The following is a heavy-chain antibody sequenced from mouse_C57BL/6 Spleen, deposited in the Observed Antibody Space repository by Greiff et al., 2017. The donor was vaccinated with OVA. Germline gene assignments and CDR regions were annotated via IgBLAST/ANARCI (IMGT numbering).Heavy chain of an antibody. CDR1: GYSITSGYY. CDR2: ISYDGSN. Sequence: ESGPGLVKPSQSLSLTCSVTGYSITSGYYWNWIRQFPGNKLEWMGYISYDGSNNYNPSLKNRISITRDTSKNQFFLKLNSVTTEDTATYYCAGAYDGDYYAMDYWGQGTSVTVSS. CDR3: AGAYDGDYYAMDY. V-gene: IGHV3-6*01. J-gene: IGHJ4*01. D-gene: IGHD2-12*01.